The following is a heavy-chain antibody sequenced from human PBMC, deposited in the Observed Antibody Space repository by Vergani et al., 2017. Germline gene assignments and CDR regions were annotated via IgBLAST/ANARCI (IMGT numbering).Heavy chain of an antibody. J-gene: IGHJ4*02. CDR2: ISYDGSNK. CDR1: GFTFSSYA. Sequence: VQLVESGGGLVQPGRSLRLSCAASGFTFSSYAMHWVRQAPGKGLEWVAVISYDGSNKYYADSVKGRFTISRDNSKNTLYLQMNSLRAEDTAVYYCARTDIYGDYSDYWGQGTLVTVSS. D-gene: IGHD4-17*01. V-gene: IGHV3-30*01. CDR3: ARTDIYGDYSDY.